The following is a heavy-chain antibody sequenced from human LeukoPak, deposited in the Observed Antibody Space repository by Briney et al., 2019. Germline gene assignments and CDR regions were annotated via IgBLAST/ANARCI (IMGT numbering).Heavy chain of an antibody. J-gene: IGHJ5*02. D-gene: IGHD3-3*01. CDR3: ARHGVLRFLEWFHWFDP. Sequence: SETLSLTCAVSGYSISSGYYWGWIRQPPGKGLEWIGSNYHSGSTYYNPSLKSRVTISVDTSKNQLSLKLRSVTAADTAVYYCARHGVLRFLEWFHWFDPWGQGTLVTVSS. CDR1: GYSISSGYY. CDR2: NYHSGST. V-gene: IGHV4-38-2*01.